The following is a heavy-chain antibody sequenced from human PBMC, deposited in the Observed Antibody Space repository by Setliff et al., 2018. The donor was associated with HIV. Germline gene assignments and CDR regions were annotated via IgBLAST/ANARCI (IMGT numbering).Heavy chain of an antibody. CDR1: GYTFPHAW. V-gene: IGHV5-51*01. CDR2: IYLSDSDT. CDR3: ATSPGTYSDSSASHFDY. Sequence: GESLKISCKGSGYTFPHAWIGWVRQMPGKGLEWMGIIYLSDSDTRYSRSFQGQVTISVDQSITTAYLQWSSLTASDTAMYYCATSPGTYSDSSASHFDYWGQGTLVTVSS. D-gene: IGHD6-6*01. J-gene: IGHJ4*02.